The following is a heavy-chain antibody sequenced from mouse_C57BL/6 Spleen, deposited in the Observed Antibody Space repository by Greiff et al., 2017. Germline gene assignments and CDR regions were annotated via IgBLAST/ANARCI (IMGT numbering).Heavy chain of an antibody. Sequence: VQLQQSGAELVRPGASVTLSCKASGYTFTDYEMHWVKQTPVPGLEWIGAIDPATGGTAYNQKFKGKAILTADKSSSTAYIELRSLTSEDSAVYYCTRECDYYGISGYFDYWGQGTTLTVSS. V-gene: IGHV1-15*01. CDR1: GYTFTDYE. D-gene: IGHD1-1*01. CDR2: IDPATGGT. CDR3: TRECDYYGISGYFDY. J-gene: IGHJ2*01.